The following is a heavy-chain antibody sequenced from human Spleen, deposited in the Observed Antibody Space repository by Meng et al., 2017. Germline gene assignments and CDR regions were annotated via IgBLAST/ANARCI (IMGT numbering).Heavy chain of an antibody. J-gene: IGHJ3*02. V-gene: IGHV1-2*02. CDR3: AAGYCTSISCHHKGDAFDI. CDR2: INPNSGGT. CDR1: GYTFTAYY. D-gene: IGHD2-2*01. Sequence: ASVKVSCKASGYTFTAYYIHWVRQAPGQGLEWMGWINPNSGGTNYAQKFQGRVTMTRDTSIPTAYMELSTLRSDDTAVYYCAAGYCTSISCHHKGDAFDIWGKGKIVTVSS.